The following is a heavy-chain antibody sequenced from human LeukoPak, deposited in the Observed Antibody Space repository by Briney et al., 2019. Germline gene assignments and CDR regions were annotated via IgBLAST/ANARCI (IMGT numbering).Heavy chain of an antibody. J-gene: IGHJ2*01. CDR2: FHYSGST. Sequence: SETLSLTCTVSGGSISRYYWSWVRQAPGKGLEWIGYFHYSGSTNYKPSLKSRVTISIDTSNKQVSLKPSSLISSDTAAYYCARGGYYDSSGYYNWYLDLWGRGTLVTVSS. CDR1: GGSISRYY. CDR3: ARGGYYDSSGYYNWYLDL. V-gene: IGHV4-59*12. D-gene: IGHD3-22*01.